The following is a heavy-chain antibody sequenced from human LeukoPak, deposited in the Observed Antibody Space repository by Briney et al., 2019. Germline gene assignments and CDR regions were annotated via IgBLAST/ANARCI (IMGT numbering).Heavy chain of an antibody. CDR1: GGSIRSSSHY. V-gene: IGHV4-39*01. Sequence: SETLSLTCSVSGGSIRSSSHYWGWIRQPPGKGLEWIGSMYHNGNTYYNPSLKSRVTISVDTSKNQFFLMLSSVTAADTAVYYCARHDVGYCSGDRCYSWFDPWSQGTLVTVSS. D-gene: IGHD2-15*01. CDR2: MYHNGNT. J-gene: IGHJ5*02. CDR3: ARHDVGYCSGDRCYSWFDP.